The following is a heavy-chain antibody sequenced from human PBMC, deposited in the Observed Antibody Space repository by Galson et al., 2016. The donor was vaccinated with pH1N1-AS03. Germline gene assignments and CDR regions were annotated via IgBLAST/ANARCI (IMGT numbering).Heavy chain of an antibody. CDR1: GYTFTNFG. CDR3: ARDLRSDFGNSFVAVVQFGRD. Sequence: SVKVSCKASGYTFTNFGINWVRQAPGQGLEWLGWISAYSGNTDYSQTLQGRVSMTTDPSTSTAYMELTGLTSADTALYYCARDLRSDFGNSFVAVVQFGRDWDQGTLVIVSS. D-gene: IGHD2-15*01. V-gene: IGHV1-18*01. CDR2: ISAYSGNT. J-gene: IGHJ1*01.